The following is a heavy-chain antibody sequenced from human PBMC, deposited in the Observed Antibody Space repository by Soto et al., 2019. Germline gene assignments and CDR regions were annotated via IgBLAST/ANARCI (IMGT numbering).Heavy chain of an antibody. CDR3: AKDLLSDDDGDYGKYFQH. J-gene: IGHJ1*01. Sequence: QVQLVESGGGVVQPGRSLRLSCAASGFTFSSYGMHWVRQAPGKGLEWVAVISYDGSNKYYADSVKGRFTISRDNSKNTLYLQMNSLRAEDTAVYYCAKDLLSDDDGDYGKYFQHWGQGTLVTVSS. D-gene: IGHD4-17*01. CDR2: ISYDGSNK. CDR1: GFTFSSYG. V-gene: IGHV3-30*18.